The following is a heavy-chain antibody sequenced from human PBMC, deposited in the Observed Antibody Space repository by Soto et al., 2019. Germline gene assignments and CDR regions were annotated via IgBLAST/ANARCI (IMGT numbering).Heavy chain of an antibody. CDR2: INPGGGST. CDR3: ARCYYDSSGYSNWFDP. V-gene: IGHV1-46*01. J-gene: IGHJ5*02. Sequence: ASVKVSCKASGYTFTSYYMHWVRQAPGQGLEWMGIINPGGGSTSYAQKFQGRVTMTRDTSTSTVYMELSSLRSEDTAVYYCARCYYDSSGYSNWFDPWGQGTLVTVSS. D-gene: IGHD3-22*01. CDR1: GYTFTSYY.